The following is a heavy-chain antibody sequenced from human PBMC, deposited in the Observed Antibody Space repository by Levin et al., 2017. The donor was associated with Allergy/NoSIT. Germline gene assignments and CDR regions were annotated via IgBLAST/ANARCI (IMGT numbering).Heavy chain of an antibody. V-gene: IGHV1-2*02. CDR2: VNPNSGGT. J-gene: IGHJ4*02. CDR3: AGWQQLALFDF. D-gene: IGHD6-13*01. CDR1: GYTITDYY. Sequence: ASVKVSCKASGYTITDYYFHWVRQAPGQGLEWMGWVNPNSGGTNYAQKFQGRVTMTRDTSISTAYMELSRLRSDDTAVYYCAGWQQLALFDFWGQGTLVTVSS.